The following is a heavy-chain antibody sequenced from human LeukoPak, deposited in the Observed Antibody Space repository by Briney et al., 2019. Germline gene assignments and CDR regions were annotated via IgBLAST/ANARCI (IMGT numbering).Heavy chain of an antibody. V-gene: IGHV1-69*01. D-gene: IGHD2-2*01. CDR2: IIPIFGTA. Sequence: GSSVKVSCKASGGTFISYAISWVRQAPGQGLEWMGGIIPIFGTANYAQKFQGRVTITADESTSTAYMELSSLRSEDTAVYYCARDQEAYCSSTSCSRAYAFDIWGQGTMVTVSS. CDR1: GGTFISYA. CDR3: ARDQEAYCSSTSCSRAYAFDI. J-gene: IGHJ3*02.